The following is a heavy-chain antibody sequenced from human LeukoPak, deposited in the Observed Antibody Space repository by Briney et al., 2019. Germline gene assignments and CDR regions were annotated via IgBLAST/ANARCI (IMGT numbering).Heavy chain of an antibody. V-gene: IGHV1-18*01. CDR3: ARAEMATIMAFDI. CDR1: GYTFTSYG. J-gene: IGHJ3*02. D-gene: IGHD5-24*01. CDR2: ISAYNGNT. Sequence: ASVKVSCKASGYTFTSYGISWVRQAPGQGLEWMGWISAYNGNTNYAQKLQGRVTMTTDTSTSTAYMELSSLRSEDTAVYYCARAEMATIMAFDIWGQGTMVTVSS.